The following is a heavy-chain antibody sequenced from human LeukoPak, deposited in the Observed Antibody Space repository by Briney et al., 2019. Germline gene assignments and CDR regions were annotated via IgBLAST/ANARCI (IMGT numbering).Heavy chain of an antibody. V-gene: IGHV4-59*08. J-gene: IGHJ4*02. D-gene: IGHD5-12*01. Sequence: NPSDTLSLPCAVSGGSIYIHHGLCTRRPTGKALVGIGDIYYKENNKHNPSLERRVNITLDTSKTHLSLALPSVVGADTAVLYCVRRDTGLNYSDYWGQGILVTVSS. CDR3: VRRDTGLNYSDY. CDR1: GGSIYIHH. CDR2: IYYKENN.